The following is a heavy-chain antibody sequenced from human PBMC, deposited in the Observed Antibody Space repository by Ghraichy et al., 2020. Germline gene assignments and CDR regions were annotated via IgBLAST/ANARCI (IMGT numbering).Heavy chain of an antibody. V-gene: IGHV6-1*01. CDR3: ARSITMIVVVIPHDAFDI. CDR1: GDSVSSNSAA. D-gene: IGHD3-22*01. Sequence: SQTLSLTCAISGDSVSSNSAAWNWIRQSPSRGLEWLGRTYYRSKWYNDYAVSVKSRITINPDTSKNQFSLQLNSVTPEDTAVYYCARSITMIVVVIPHDAFDIWGQGTLVTASS. CDR2: TYYRSKWYN. J-gene: IGHJ3*02.